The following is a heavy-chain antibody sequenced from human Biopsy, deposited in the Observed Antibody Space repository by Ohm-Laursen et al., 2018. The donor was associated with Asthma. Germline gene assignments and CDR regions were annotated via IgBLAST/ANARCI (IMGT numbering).Heavy chain of an antibody. CDR3: ARDLHPTNHLGELSEGFDY. Sequence: SLRLSCAASGFTFSSYGMYWVRQAPGKGLEWVAVISYDGSNKYYADSVKGRFTISRDNSKNTLYLQMNSLRAEDTAVHYCARDLHPTNHLGELSEGFDYWGQGTLVTVSS. J-gene: IGHJ4*02. CDR2: ISYDGSNK. CDR1: GFTFSSYG. D-gene: IGHD3-16*02. V-gene: IGHV3-30*03.